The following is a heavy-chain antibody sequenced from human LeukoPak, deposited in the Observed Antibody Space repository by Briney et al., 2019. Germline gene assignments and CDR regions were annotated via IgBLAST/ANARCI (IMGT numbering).Heavy chain of an antibody. CDR3: ARIPSPGWFDP. CDR2: IYYSGST. J-gene: IGHJ5*02. Sequence: SETLSLTCTVSGGSVSISSYYWGWIRQPPGKGLEWIANIYYSGSTYYNPSLKNRVTISISTSKNQFSLKLTSVTAADTAVYYCARIPSPGWFDPWGQGTVVTVSS. V-gene: IGHV4-39*07. CDR1: GGSVSISSYY.